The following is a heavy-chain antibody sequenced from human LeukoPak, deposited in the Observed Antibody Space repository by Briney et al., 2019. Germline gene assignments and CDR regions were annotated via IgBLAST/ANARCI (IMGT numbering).Heavy chain of an antibody. V-gene: IGHV3-48*03. J-gene: IGHJ4*02. D-gene: IGHD5-24*01. CDR2: ISSSGSTI. CDR1: GFTFSSCE. CDR3: AKDDAWLQFGD. Sequence: GGFLRLSCAASGFTFSSCEMNWVRQAPGKGLEWVSYISSSGSTIYYADSVKGRFTISRDNSKGTVYLQMNSLRPEDTAVYYCAKDDAWLQFGDWGRGTLVTVSS.